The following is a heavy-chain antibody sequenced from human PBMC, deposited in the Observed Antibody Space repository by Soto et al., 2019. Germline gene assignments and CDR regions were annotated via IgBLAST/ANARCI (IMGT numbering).Heavy chain of an antibody. V-gene: IGHV1-2*04. J-gene: IGHJ6*03. CDR3: ARDGIDYVYSTQHYYYYMDF. D-gene: IGHD4-17*01. CDR1: GYTFTGYY. CDR2: INPNSGGT. Sequence: ASVKVSCKASGYTFTGYYMHWVRQAPGQGLEWMGWINPNSGGTNYAQKFQGWVTMTRDTSISTAYMELSRLRSDDTAVYYCARDGIDYVYSTQHYYYYMDFWGKGTSVNVSS.